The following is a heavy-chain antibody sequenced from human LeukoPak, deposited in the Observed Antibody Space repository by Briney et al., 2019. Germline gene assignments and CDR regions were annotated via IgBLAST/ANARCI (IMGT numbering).Heavy chain of an antibody. Sequence: PSETLSLTCAVYGGSFSGYYWSWIRQPPGKGLEWIGEINHSGSTNYNPSLKSRVTISVDTSKNQFSLKLSSVTAADTAVYYCARAATYYYDSSGLDYWGQGTLVTVSS. V-gene: IGHV4-34*01. D-gene: IGHD3-22*01. CDR1: GGSFSGYY. CDR3: ARAATYYYDSSGLDY. J-gene: IGHJ4*02. CDR2: INHSGST.